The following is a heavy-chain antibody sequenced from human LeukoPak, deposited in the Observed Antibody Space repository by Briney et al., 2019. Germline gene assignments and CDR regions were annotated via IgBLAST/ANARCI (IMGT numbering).Heavy chain of an antibody. V-gene: IGHV5-51*01. D-gene: IGHD6-13*01. CDR1: GYSFTSYW. J-gene: IGHJ5*02. CDR2: IYPGDSDT. Sequence: GESLKISCKGSGYSFTSYWIGWVRQMPGKGLEWMGIIYPGDSDTRYSPSFQGQVTISADKSISTAYLQWSSLKASDTAMYYCGRRQGQQLADNWFDPWGQGTLVTVSS. CDR3: GRRQGQQLADNWFDP.